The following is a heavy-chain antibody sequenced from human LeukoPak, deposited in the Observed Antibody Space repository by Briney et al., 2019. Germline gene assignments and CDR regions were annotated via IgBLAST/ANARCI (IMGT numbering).Heavy chain of an antibody. V-gene: IGHV1-18*04. J-gene: IGHJ6*04. CDR3: ARGGTMVRGASYYYGMDV. CDR2: ISAYNGNT. D-gene: IGHD3-10*01. CDR1: GYTFSNYG. Sequence: ASVKVSCKASGYTFSNYGISWVRQAPGLGLEWMGWISAYNGNTNYAQKLQGRVTMTTDTSTSTAYMELRSMRSHDTAVYYCARGGTMVRGASYYYGMDVWGKGTTVTVSS.